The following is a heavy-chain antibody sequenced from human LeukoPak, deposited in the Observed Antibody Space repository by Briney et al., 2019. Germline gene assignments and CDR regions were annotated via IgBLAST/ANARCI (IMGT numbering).Heavy chain of an antibody. D-gene: IGHD3-3*01. CDR3: AKTPWYYDFWSGQPGNYGMDV. CDR1: GFTFSSYA. CDR2: ISGSGGST. J-gene: IGHJ6*02. V-gene: IGHV3-23*01. Sequence: GGSLRLSCAASGFTFSSYAMSWVRQAPGKGLEWVSAISGSGGSTYYADSVKGRFTISRDNSKNTLYLQMNSLRAEDTAVYYCAKTPWYYDFWSGQPGNYGMDVWGQGTTVTVSS.